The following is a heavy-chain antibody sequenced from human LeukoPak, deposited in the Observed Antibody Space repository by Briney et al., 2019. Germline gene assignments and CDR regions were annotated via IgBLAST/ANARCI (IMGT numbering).Heavy chain of an antibody. D-gene: IGHD3-22*01. CDR3: ARTEGVGYYYDSSGLDY. J-gene: IGHJ4*02. CDR1: GYTFTGYY. CDR2: INPNSGGT. V-gene: IGHV1-2*02. Sequence: GASVKVSCKASGYTFTGYYMHWVRQAPGQGLEWMGWINPNSGGTNYAQKFQGRVTMTTDTSTSTAYMELRSLRSDDTAVYYCARTEGVGYYYDSSGLDYWGQGTLVTVSS.